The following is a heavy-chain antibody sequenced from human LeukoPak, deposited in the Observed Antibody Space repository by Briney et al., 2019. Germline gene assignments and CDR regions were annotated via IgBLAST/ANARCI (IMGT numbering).Heavy chain of an antibody. CDR2: FDPEDGET. J-gene: IGHJ6*03. CDR3: ATALTSSIGGWYLGYYYYMDV. CDR1: GYTLTGLS. D-gene: IGHD6-19*01. Sequence: ASVKVSCKVSGYTLTGLSMHWVRQAPGKGLEWMGGFDPEDGETIYAQKFQGRVTMTEDTSTDTAYMELKSLRSEDTAVYYCATALTSSIGGWYLGYYYYMDVWGKGTTVTVSS. V-gene: IGHV1-24*01.